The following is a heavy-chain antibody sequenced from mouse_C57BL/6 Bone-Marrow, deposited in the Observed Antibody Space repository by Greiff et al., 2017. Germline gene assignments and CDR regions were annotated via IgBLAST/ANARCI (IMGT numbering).Heavy chain of an antibody. J-gene: IGHJ1*03. CDR2: ISSGGDYI. Sequence: EVMLVESGEGLVKPGGSLKLSCAASGFTFSSYAMSWVRQTPEKRLEWVAYISSGGDYIYYADTVKGRFPISRDNARNTLYLQMSSLKSEDTAMYYGTRVLRYWYFDVWGTGTTVTVSS. V-gene: IGHV5-9-1*02. D-gene: IGHD1-1*01. CDR1: GFTFSSYA. CDR3: TRVLRYWYFDV.